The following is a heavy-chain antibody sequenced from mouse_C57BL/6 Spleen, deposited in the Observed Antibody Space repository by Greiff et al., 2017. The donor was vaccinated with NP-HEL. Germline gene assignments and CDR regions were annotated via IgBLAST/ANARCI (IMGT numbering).Heavy chain of an antibody. D-gene: IGHD2-3*01. V-gene: IGHV1-64*01. CDR3: ARSGGDGYFDY. CDR1: GYTFTSYW. Sequence: QVQLQQPGAELVKPGASVTLSCKASGYTFTSYWMHWVKQRPGQGLEWIGMIHPNGGSTNYNEKFKSKATLTVDKSSSTAYMQLSSLTDEDAAVYYGARSGGDGYFDYWGQGTTLAVSS. CDR2: IHPNGGST. J-gene: IGHJ2*01.